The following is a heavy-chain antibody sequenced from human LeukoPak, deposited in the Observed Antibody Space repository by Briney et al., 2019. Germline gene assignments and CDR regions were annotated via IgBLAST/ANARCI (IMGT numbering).Heavy chain of an antibody. CDR3: ARLGIAVAGEDY. D-gene: IGHD6-19*01. CDR2: IYHSGST. J-gene: IGHJ4*02. Sequence: SETLSPTCAVSGGSISSSNWWSWVRQPPGKGLEWIGEIYHSGSTNYNPSLKSRVTISVDKSKNRFSLKLSSVTAADTAVYYCARLGIAVAGEDYWGQGTLVTVSS. CDR1: GGSISSSNW. V-gene: IGHV4-4*02.